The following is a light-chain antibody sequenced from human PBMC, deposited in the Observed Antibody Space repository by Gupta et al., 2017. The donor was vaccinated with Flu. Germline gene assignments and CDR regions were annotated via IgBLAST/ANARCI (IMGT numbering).Light chain of an antibody. J-gene: IGLJ1*01. CDR2: DVS. CDR3: ASFRISRYV. Sequence: HPGNAPKLLLYDVSTRPSGVSHLFSGSTSGPPAALTISGLQAAAEADYYCASFRISRYVFGSGTKVTVL. V-gene: IGLV2-14*04.